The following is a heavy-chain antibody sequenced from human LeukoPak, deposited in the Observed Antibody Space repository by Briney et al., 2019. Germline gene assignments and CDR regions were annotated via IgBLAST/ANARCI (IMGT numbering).Heavy chain of an antibody. D-gene: IGHD6-13*01. CDR2: IYYSGST. Sequence: SQTLSLTCAVSGDSISSGGYSWSWIRQPPGKGLEWIGYIYYSGSTYYNPSLRSRVIISVDTSKNQFSLKLSSVTAADTAVYYCARERGYSRDYYYYYMDVWGKGTTVTVSS. V-gene: IGHV4-30-4*07. CDR1: GDSISSGGYS. CDR3: ARERGYSRDYYYYYMDV. J-gene: IGHJ6*03.